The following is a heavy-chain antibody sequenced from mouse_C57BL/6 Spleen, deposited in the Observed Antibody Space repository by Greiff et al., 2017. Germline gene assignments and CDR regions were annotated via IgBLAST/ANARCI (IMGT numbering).Heavy chain of an antibody. CDR2: INPSSGYT. J-gene: IGHJ1*03. CDR3: ARSDYGSSLWYFDV. Sequence: VKVVESGAELARPGASVKMSCKASGYTFTSYTMHWVKQRPGQGLEWIGYINPSSGYTKYNQKFKDKATLTADKSSSTAYMQLSSLTSEDSAVYYCARSDYGSSLWYFDVWGTGTTVTVSS. V-gene: IGHV1-4*01. D-gene: IGHD1-1*01. CDR1: GYTFTSYT.